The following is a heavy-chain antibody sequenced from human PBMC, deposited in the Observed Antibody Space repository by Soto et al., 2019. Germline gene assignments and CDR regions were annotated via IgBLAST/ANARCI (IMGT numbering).Heavy chain of an antibody. V-gene: IGHV1-8*01. CDR3: ARGRGYDYVWGSYRHDAFDI. CDR2: MNPNSGNT. CDR1: GYTFTSYD. D-gene: IGHD3-16*02. Sequence: ASVKVSCKASGYTFTSYDINWVRQATGQGLEWVGWMNPNSGNTGYAQKFQGRVTMTRNTSISTAYMELSSLRSEDTAVYYCARGRGYDYVWGSYRHDAFDIWGQGTMVT. J-gene: IGHJ3*02.